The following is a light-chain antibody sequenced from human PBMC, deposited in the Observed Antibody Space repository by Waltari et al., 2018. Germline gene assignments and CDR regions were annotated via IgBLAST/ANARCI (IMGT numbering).Light chain of an antibody. CDR2: AAS. J-gene: IGKJ4*01. Sequence: DIQVTQSPSSLSASVGDTLTITCRARQNIYTYLSWYQQIPGKAPRLLIYAASNLQSGVPSRFSGNRSGTEFTLTITSLQPEDYATYYCQQSYKNPLTFGGGTKVESK. V-gene: IGKV1-39*01. CDR3: QQSYKNPLT. CDR1: QNIYTY.